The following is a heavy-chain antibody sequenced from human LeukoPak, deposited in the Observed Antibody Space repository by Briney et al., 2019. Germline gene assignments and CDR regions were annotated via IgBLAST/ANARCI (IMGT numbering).Heavy chain of an antibody. CDR1: GFTFSNAW. V-gene: IGHV3-15*01. Sequence: GGSLRLSCAASGFTFSNAWMSWVRQAPGKGLEWVGRIKSKTDGGTTDYAAPMKGRFTISRDDSKNTLYLQMNGLKTEDTAVYYCTTDYPSEPITMVRGVIPHWGQGTLVTVSS. D-gene: IGHD3-10*01. CDR2: IKSKTDGGTT. J-gene: IGHJ4*02. CDR3: TTDYPSEPITMVRGVIPH.